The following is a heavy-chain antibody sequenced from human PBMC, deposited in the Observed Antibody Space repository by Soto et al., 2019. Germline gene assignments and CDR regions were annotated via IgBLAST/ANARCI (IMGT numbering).Heavy chain of an antibody. CDR2: ISGSGGST. CDR1: GFTFSSFA. V-gene: IGHV3-23*01. CDR3: ERAFSDGKGYPPDL. Sequence: VSLRLSCAASGFTFSSFAMSWVRQSPGKGLDWVSAISGSGGSTYSADSVKGRFTISRDNSKNTLYLQMSSLRAEDTAVYYCERAFSDGKGYPPDLWGQGSLVTVSS. D-gene: IGHD6-13*01. J-gene: IGHJ5*02.